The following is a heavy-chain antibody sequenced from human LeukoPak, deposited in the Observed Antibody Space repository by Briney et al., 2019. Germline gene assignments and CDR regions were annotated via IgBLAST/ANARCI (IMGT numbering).Heavy chain of an antibody. CDR3: AELGITMIGGV. J-gene: IGHJ6*04. CDR2: IISSGSTI. CDR1: GFTFSSYE. D-gene: IGHD3-10*02. Sequence: GGSLRLSCAASGFTFSSYEMHWVRQAPGKGLEWVSYIISSGSTIYYADSVKGRFTISRDNEKNSLYLQMTSLRAEDTAVYYCAELGITMIGGVWGKGTTVTISS. V-gene: IGHV3-48*03.